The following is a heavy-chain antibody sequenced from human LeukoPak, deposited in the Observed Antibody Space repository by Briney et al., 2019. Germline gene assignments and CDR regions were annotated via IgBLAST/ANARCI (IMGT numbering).Heavy chain of an antibody. CDR2: INPNSGGT. D-gene: IGHD2-21*02. CDR1: GYTFTSYG. V-gene: IGHV1-2*02. J-gene: IGHJ4*02. CDR3: AREEGDCYGD. Sequence: ASVKVSCKASGYTFTSYGISWVRQAPGQGLEWMGWINPNSGGTNYAQKFQGRVTMTRDTSISTAYMELSRLRSDDTAVYYCAREEGDCYGDWGQGTLVTVSS.